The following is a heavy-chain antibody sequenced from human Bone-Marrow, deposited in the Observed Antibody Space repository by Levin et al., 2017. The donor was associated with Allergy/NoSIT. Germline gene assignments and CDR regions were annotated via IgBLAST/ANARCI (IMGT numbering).Heavy chain of an antibody. V-gene: IGHV4-38-2*02. CDR3: ARELGYCISTSCYLNWFDP. Sequence: GSLRLSCTVSGYSISSGYYWGWIRQPPGKGLEWIGSIYHSGSTYYNPSLKSRVTISVDTSKNQFSLKLSSVTAADTAVYYCARELGYCISTSCYLNWFDPWGQGTLVTVSS. CDR1: GYSISSGYY. CDR2: IYHSGST. D-gene: IGHD2-2*01. J-gene: IGHJ5*02.